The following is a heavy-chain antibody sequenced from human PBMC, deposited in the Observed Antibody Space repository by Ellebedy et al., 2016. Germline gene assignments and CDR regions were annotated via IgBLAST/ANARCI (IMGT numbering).Heavy chain of an antibody. Sequence: ASVKVSCKASGYTFSSYGISWVRQAPGQGLEWMGWISAYNGNTNYEQKLQGRVTMTTDTSTSTAYMELRSLRSDDTAVYYCARDSRVTFGGLIVYFDFWGQGTLVTVSS. CDR1: GYTFSSYG. CDR3: ARDSRVTFGGLIVYFDF. V-gene: IGHV1-18*01. CDR2: ISAYNGNT. D-gene: IGHD3-16*02. J-gene: IGHJ4*02.